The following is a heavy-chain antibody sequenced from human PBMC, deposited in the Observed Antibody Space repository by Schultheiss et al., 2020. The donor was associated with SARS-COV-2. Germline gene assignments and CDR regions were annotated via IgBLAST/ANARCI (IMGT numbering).Heavy chain of an antibody. CDR1: GGSFSGYY. CDR2: INHSGST. J-gene: IGHJ5*02. D-gene: IGHD6-6*01. Sequence: SETLSLTCAVYGGSFSGYYWSWIRQPPGKGLEWIGEINHSGSTNYNPSLKSRVTISVDTSKNQFSLKLSSVTAADTAVYYCAISSIAARGAWFDPWGQGTLVTVSS. CDR3: AISSIAARGAWFDP. V-gene: IGHV4-34*01.